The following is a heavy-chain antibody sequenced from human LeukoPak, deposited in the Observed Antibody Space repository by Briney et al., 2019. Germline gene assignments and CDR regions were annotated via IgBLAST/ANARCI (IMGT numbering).Heavy chain of an antibody. J-gene: IGHJ4*02. CDR3: ARALTPMQQLTPYYFDY. CDR1: GGSFSGYY. CDR2: INHSGST. D-gene: IGHD6-13*01. Sequence: SETLSLTCAVYGGSFSGYYWSWIRQPPGKGLEWIGEINHSGSTNYNPSLKSRVTISVDTSKNQFSLKLSSVTAADTAVYYCARALTPMQQLTPYYFDYWGQGTLATVSS. V-gene: IGHV4-34*01.